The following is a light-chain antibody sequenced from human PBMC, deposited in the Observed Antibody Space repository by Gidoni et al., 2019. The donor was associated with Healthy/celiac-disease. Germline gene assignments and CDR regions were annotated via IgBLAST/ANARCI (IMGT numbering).Light chain of an antibody. CDR3: MQAIQPFWT. CDR1: QSLLHSNGYNY. V-gene: IGKV2-28*01. Sequence: DIVMTQSPLYLPVTPGEPASISCRSSQSLLHSNGYNYLDWYLQKPGQSPQLLIYLGSNRASGVPDRFRGSGSGTDFTLKISIVEAEDVGVYYCMQAIQPFWTFGQGTKVEIK. CDR2: LGS. J-gene: IGKJ1*01.